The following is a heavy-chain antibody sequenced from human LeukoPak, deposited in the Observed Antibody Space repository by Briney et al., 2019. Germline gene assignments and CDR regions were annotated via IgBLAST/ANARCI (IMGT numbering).Heavy chain of an antibody. V-gene: IGHV3-9*01. Sequence: PGRSLRLSCAASGFTFDDYAMHWVRQAPGKGLEWVSGISWNSGSIGYADSVKGRFTISRDNAKNSLYLQMNSLRAEDTALYYCAKGLYGDYVENAFDIWGQGTMVTVSS. D-gene: IGHD4-17*01. CDR2: ISWNSGSI. CDR1: GFTFDDYA. J-gene: IGHJ3*02. CDR3: AKGLYGDYVENAFDI.